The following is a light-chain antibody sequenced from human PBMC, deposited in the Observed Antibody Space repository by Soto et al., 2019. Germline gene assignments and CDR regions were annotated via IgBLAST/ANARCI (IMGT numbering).Light chain of an antibody. V-gene: IGKV3-15*01. CDR3: QQRSNGLT. CDR2: GAS. J-gene: IGKJ4*01. Sequence: EIVMTQSPATLSVSPGERATLSCRASQSVSTNLAWYQQKPGQAPRLLIYGASTRAIGIPARFSGGGSGTEFTLTISSLEPEDFAVYYCQQRSNGLTFGGGTKVDIK. CDR1: QSVSTN.